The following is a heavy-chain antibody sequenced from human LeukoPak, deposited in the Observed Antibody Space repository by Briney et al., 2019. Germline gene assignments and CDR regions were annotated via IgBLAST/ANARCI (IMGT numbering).Heavy chain of an antibody. CDR3: ARGYSSSWYLNWFDP. CDR2: IYHSGST. J-gene: IGHJ5*02. D-gene: IGHD6-13*01. V-gene: IGHV4-38-2*01. Sequence: SETLSLTCAVSGGSINNYYWSWIRQPPGKGLEWIGSIYHSGSTYYNPSLKSQVTISVDTSKNQFSLKLTSVTAADTAVYYCARGYSSSWYLNWFDPWGQGTLVTVSS. CDR1: GGSINNYY.